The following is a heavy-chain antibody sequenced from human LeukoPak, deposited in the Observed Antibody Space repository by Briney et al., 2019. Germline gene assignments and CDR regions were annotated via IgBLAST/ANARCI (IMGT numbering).Heavy chain of an antibody. D-gene: IGHD3-16*01. V-gene: IGHV3-23*01. CDR2: VIGSGDST. CDR3: AKLVWGSLPD. Sequence: GGSLRLSCVASGFTFSSYAMSWVRQAPGKGLEWVSHVIGSGDSTFYADSVKGRFTISRDNSENTLYLQMNSLRAEDTAVYYCAKLVWGSLPDWGQGTLVTVSP. J-gene: IGHJ4*02. CDR1: GFTFSSYA.